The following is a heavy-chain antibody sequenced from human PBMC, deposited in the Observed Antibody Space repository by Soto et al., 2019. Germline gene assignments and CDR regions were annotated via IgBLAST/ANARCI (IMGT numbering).Heavy chain of an antibody. CDR2: IWYDGSNK. Sequence: PGGSLRLSCAASGFTFSSYGMHWVRQAPGKGLEWVAVIWYDGSNKYYADSVKGRFTISRDNSKNTLYLQMNSLRAEDTAVYYCAKAYYDILTGYKKNALLLSFDLWGRGTLVTVSS. CDR1: GFTFSSYG. CDR3: AKAYYDILTGYKKNALLLSFDL. J-gene: IGHJ2*01. V-gene: IGHV3-33*06. D-gene: IGHD3-9*01.